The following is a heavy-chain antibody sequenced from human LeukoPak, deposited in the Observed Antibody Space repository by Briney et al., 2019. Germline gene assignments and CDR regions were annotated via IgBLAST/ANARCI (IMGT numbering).Heavy chain of an antibody. CDR3: TKDRQGPNQYHMDV. J-gene: IGHJ6*03. CDR2: INQDGGTT. CDR1: GFTFSSLW. V-gene: IGHV3-7*01. Sequence: GGSLRLSCAASGFTFSSLWMSWVRQAPGRGPEWVANINQDGGTTYYVASVRGRFTISRDNAKNSLSLQMSSLRAEDTAVYYCTKDRQGPNQYHMDVWGKGTTVTVSS.